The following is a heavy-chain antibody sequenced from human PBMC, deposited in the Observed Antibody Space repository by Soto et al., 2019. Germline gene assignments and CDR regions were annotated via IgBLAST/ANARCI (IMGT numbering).Heavy chain of an antibody. CDR3: AKDRIAVAGTEY. V-gene: IGHV3-23*01. Sequence: GGSQRLSWAAAGFAFSSYARSWVRQAPGKGLEWVSAISGSGGSTYYADSVKGRFTISRDNSKNTLYLQMNSLRAEDTAVYYCAKDRIAVAGTEYWGQGTLVTVS. CDR2: ISGSGGST. CDR1: GFAFSSYA. J-gene: IGHJ4*02. D-gene: IGHD6-19*01.